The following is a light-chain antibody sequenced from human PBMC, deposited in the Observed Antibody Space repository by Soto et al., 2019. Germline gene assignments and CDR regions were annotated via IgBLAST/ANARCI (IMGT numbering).Light chain of an antibody. CDR1: QGISSY. V-gene: IGKV1-9*01. CDR3: QQLNSYPLT. CDR2: AAS. J-gene: IGKJ4*01. Sequence: IQLTQSPSSLSASVGDRVTITCRASQGISSYLDWYQQKPGKATKLLIYAASTLQSGVPSRFSGSGSGTDFTLTISSLQPEDFATYYCQQLNSYPLTFGGGTKVEIK.